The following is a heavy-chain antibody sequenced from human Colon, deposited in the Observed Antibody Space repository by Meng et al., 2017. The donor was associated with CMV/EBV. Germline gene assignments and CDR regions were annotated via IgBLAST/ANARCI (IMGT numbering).Heavy chain of an antibody. D-gene: IGHD2-15*01. J-gene: IGHJ4*02. Sequence: GESLKISCAASGFTFSSYWMSWVRQAPGKGLEWVANIKQDGSEKYYVDSVKGRFTISRDNAKNSLYLQMNSLRAEDTAIYYCARDGVVVLGATRDWGQGTLVTSPQ. CDR2: IKQDGSEK. CDR3: ARDGVVVLGATRD. CDR1: GFTFSSYW. V-gene: IGHV3-7*03.